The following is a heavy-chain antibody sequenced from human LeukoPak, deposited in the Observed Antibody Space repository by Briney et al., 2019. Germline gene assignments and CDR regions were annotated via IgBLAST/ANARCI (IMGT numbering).Heavy chain of an antibody. D-gene: IGHD2-15*01. J-gene: IGHJ6*02. V-gene: IGHV4-30-2*05. CDR2: ST. Sequence: STNYNPSLKSRVTISVDTSNNQFSLKLSSVTAADTAVYYCARDNVVVVAATTHYYYYGMDVWGQGTTVTVSS. CDR3: ARDNVVVVAATTHYYYYGMDV.